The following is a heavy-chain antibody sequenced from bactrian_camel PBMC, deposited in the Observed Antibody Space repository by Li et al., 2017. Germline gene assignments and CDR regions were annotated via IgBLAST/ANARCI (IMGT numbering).Heavy chain of an antibody. CDR3: AADLARHCVVAMAARSYTGITA. J-gene: IGHJ4*01. D-gene: IGHD2*01. Sequence: HVQLVESGGGSVQAGGSLRLSCAASGYSPSSYCLAWFRQAPGKEREAVATIDEDGTTTYADAVKGRFTISKDNDKNTLYLQMNSLKPEDTAMYYCAADLARHCVVAMAARSYTGITAGARGPRSPSP. CDR2: IDEDGTT. CDR1: GYSPSSYC. V-gene: IGHV3S26*01.